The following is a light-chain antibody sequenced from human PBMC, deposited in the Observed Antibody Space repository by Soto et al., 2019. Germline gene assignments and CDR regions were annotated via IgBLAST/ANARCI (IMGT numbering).Light chain of an antibody. V-gene: IGKV1-5*03. CDR2: LAS. J-gene: IGKJ1*01. Sequence: DIQMTQSPSTLSAFVGDRVTITCRASQSISTSLAWYQQKPGKAPKLLIYLASSLESGVPARFSGSGSATDFTLSISSLQPDDFETYYCQQYGSYSRTFGQGTKVDIK. CDR1: QSISTS. CDR3: QQYGSYSRT.